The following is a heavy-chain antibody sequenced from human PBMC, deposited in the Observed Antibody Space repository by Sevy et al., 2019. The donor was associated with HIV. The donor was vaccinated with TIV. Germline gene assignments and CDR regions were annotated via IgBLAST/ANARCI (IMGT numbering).Heavy chain of an antibody. CDR1: GGTISNGDYY. CDR2: IYYNGDT. V-gene: IGHV4-39*01. Sequence: SETLSLTCSVSGGTISNGDYYWAWIRLPPGKGLEWIGSIYYNGDTYYNPSLKSRVTVSVDMSKNQFSLRLSSVTAAETAIYYCARHRAHHDYADPWGQGTLVTVSS. J-gene: IGHJ5*02. D-gene: IGHD4-17*01. CDR3: ARHRAHHDYADP.